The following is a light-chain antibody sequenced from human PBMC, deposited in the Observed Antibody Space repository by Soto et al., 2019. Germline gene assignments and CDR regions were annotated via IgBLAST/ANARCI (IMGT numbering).Light chain of an antibody. CDR1: QGIRKD. Sequence: DIQMTQSPSTLPASVGDRVTIPCRASQGIRKDVSWYQQKPGKAPKRLIHTASRLHSGVPSRFSGSGSGTELILTISSLQPDDFATYYCQQYDSYSWTFGQGTKVDIK. CDR2: TAS. J-gene: IGKJ1*01. CDR3: QQYDSYSWT. V-gene: IGKV1-17*01.